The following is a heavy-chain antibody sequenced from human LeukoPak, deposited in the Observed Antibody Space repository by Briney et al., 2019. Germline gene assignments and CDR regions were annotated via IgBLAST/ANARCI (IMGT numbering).Heavy chain of an antibody. Sequence: GGSLRLSCAASGFIFSSYPMTWVRQAPGKGLEWVSIISGSGASTFYADSVKGRFTISRDNSKNTLYVQMNSLRADDTAVYFCARELRHDDFWSGFYAMDVWGQGTTVTVSS. J-gene: IGHJ6*02. CDR3: ARELRHDDFWSGFYAMDV. CDR1: GFIFSSYP. D-gene: IGHD3-3*01. V-gene: IGHV3-23*01. CDR2: ISGSGAST.